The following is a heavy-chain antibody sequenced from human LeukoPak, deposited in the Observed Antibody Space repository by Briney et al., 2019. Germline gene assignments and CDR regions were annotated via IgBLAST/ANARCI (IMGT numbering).Heavy chain of an antibody. J-gene: IGHJ3*02. CDR2: ISSSSSTI. CDR3: ARADEVTIWGDAFDI. Sequence: PGGSLRLSCAASGFTFSSYSMNWVRQAPGKGLEGVSYISSSSSTIYYADSGKGRFTISRDNAKNSLYLQMNSLRAEDTAVYYCARADEVTIWGDAFDIWGQGTMVTVSS. CDR1: GFTFSSYS. D-gene: IGHD3-3*01. V-gene: IGHV3-48*01.